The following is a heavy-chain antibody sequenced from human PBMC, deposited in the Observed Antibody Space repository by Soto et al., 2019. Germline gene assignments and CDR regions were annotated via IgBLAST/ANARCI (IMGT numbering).Heavy chain of an antibody. Sequence: SVKVSCKASGGTFSSYAISWVRQAPGQGLEWMGGIIPIFGTANYAQKFQGRVTITADESTSTAYMELSSLRSEDTAVYYCARVGYYYDSSGYYSDGMDVWGQGTTVTVSS. CDR2: IIPIFGTA. CDR1: GGTFSSYA. D-gene: IGHD3-22*01. J-gene: IGHJ6*02. V-gene: IGHV1-69*13. CDR3: ARVGYYYDSSGYYSDGMDV.